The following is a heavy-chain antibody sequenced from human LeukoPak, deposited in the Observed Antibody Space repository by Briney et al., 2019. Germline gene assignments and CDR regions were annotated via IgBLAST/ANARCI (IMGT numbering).Heavy chain of an antibody. Sequence: GASAKVSCKASGYTFTSYGISCVRQAPGQGLEWMGWISAYNGNTNYAQKLQGRVTMTTHTSTITAYMGLRSLRSDDTAVYYCARDDILTGYGQVWFDPWGQGTLVTVSS. J-gene: IGHJ5*02. CDR1: GYTFTSYG. V-gene: IGHV1-18*01. CDR3: ARDDILTGYGQVWFDP. CDR2: ISAYNGNT. D-gene: IGHD3-9*01.